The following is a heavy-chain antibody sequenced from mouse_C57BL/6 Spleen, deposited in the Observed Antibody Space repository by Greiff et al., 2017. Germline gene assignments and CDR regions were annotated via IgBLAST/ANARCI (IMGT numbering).Heavy chain of an antibody. V-gene: IGHV1-80*01. Sequence: VKLMESGAELVKPGASVKISCKASGYAFSSYWMNWVQQRPGKGLEWIGQIYPGDGDTNYNGKFKGKATLTADKSSSTAYMQLSSLTSEDSAVYCCAREGSSGYVYFDYWGQGTTLTVSS. CDR1: GYAFSSYW. CDR2: IYPGDGDT. CDR3: AREGSSGYVYFDY. J-gene: IGHJ2*01. D-gene: IGHD3-2*02.